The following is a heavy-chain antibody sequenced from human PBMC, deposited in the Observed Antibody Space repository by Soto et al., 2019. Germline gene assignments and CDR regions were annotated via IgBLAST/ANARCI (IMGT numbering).Heavy chain of an antibody. D-gene: IGHD3-22*01. J-gene: IGHJ4*02. V-gene: IGHV3-74*01. CDR1: GFTFSTYW. CDR2: IKTDGTYA. Sequence: EVQLVESGGDLVQPGGSLRLSCAASGFTFSTYWMHWVRQAPGKGLLWVSRIKTDGTYATYADSVKGRFTISRDNAKNKLYLQMNSLGVEDAAVYYCAAGGSGYYANWGQGTLVTVSS. CDR3: AAGGSGYYAN.